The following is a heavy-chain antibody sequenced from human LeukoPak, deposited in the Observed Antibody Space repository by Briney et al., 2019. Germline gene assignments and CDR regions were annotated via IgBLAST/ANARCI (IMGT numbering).Heavy chain of an antibody. J-gene: IGHJ5*02. CDR3: ARDLAAAGTRWFDP. Sequence: PSETLSLTRTVSGGSISSYYWSWIRQPPGKGQEWIGYTYNSGSTNYNPSLKSRVTISVDTSKNQFSLKLSSVTAADTAVYYCARDLAAAGTRWFDPWGQGTLVTVSS. V-gene: IGHV4-59*01. CDR1: GGSISSYY. D-gene: IGHD6-13*01. CDR2: TYNSGST.